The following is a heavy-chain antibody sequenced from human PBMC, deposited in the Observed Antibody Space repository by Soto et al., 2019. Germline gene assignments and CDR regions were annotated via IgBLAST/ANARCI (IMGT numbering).Heavy chain of an antibody. D-gene: IGHD3-3*01. J-gene: IGHJ6*03. CDR2: ISSSSSTI. CDR1: GFTFSSYS. Sequence: GGSLRLSCAASGFTFSSYSMNWVRQAPGKGLEWVSYISSSSSTIYYADSVKGRFTISRDNAKNSLYLQMNSLRAEDTAVYYCARGEGGITIFGVVITQNYYYYYMDVWGKGTTVTVSS. CDR3: ARGEGGITIFGVVITQNYYYYYMDV. V-gene: IGHV3-48*01.